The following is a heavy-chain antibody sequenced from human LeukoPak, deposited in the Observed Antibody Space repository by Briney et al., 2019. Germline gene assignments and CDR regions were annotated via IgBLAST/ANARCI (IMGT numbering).Heavy chain of an antibody. CDR1: GGSISSNNYS. CDR2: IYYGGST. V-gene: IGHV4-39*01. Sequence: SETLSLTCTVSGGSISSNNYSWGWIRQPPGKGLEWIGSIYYGGSTYYNPSLKSRVTISVDTSKNQFSLKLSSVTAADTAVYYCARVQAVAGRGLRDFDYWGQGTLVTVSS. D-gene: IGHD6-19*01. J-gene: IGHJ4*02. CDR3: ARVQAVAGRGLRDFDY.